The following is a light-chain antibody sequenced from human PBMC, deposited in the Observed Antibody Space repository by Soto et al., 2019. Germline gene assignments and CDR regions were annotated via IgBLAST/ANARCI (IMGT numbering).Light chain of an antibody. Sequence: ETVLTQSPATLSLSPGERATLSCRASQSVSSYLAWYQQKPGQAPRLLIYDASNRATGIPARFSGSGSGTDFTLTISSLEPEDFAVYYCQQRFGLTFGQGTRLEIK. CDR3: QQRFGLT. J-gene: IGKJ5*01. CDR1: QSVSSY. CDR2: DAS. V-gene: IGKV3-11*01.